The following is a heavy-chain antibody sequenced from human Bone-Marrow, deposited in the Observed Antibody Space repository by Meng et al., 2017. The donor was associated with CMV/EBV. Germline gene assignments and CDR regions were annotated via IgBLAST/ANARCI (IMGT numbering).Heavy chain of an antibody. J-gene: IGHJ3*02. Sequence: GSLRLSCTASGGSISSYYWSWIRQPPGKVLEWIGYIYYSGTTKYNPSLKSRVTISADTSNKQLSLNLSSVTAADTAMYYCATSHLKYSSSSDAFDIWGQGIMVTVSS. CDR3: ATSHLKYSSSSDAFDI. V-gene: IGHV4-59*01. CDR1: GGSISSYY. D-gene: IGHD6-6*01. CDR2: IYYSGTT.